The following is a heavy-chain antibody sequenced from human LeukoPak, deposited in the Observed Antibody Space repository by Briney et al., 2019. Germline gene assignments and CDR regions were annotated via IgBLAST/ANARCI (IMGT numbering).Heavy chain of an antibody. J-gene: IGHJ4*02. Sequence: GGSLRLSCAASGFTFSSYDMHWVRQATGKGLEWVSAIGTAGDTYYPGSVKGRFTISRENAKNSLYLQMNSLRAGDTAVYYCARSEGSSWSTYFDYWGQGTLVTVSS. D-gene: IGHD6-13*01. V-gene: IGHV3-13*01. CDR3: ARSEGSSWSTYFDY. CDR2: IGTAGDT. CDR1: GFTFSSYD.